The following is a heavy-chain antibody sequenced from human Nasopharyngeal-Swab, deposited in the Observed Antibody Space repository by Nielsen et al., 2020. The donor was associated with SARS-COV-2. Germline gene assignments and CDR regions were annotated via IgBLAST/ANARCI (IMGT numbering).Heavy chain of an antibody. CDR3: ARSRSAMDA. CDR2: INPDGSST. CDR1: GFTFSSYW. V-gene: IGHV3-74*01. J-gene: IGHJ6*02. Sequence: GESLKISCAASGFTFSSYWMHWVRQAPGKGPVWVSRINPDGSSTDYAGSVKGRFTISRDNAKNTLYLQMSSLRAEETAVYYCARSRSAMDAWGQGTTVTVSS.